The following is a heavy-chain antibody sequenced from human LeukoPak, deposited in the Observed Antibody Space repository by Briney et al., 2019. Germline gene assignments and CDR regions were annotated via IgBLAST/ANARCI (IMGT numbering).Heavy chain of an antibody. CDR1: GYTFTSYY. V-gene: IGHV1-46*01. Sequence: ASAKVSCKASGYTFTSYYLYWVRQAPGQGLEWMGVINPSGGSTTSAQKFQGRVTMTRDTSTSTVYMELRSLRSEDTAVYYCARDTYYYGSGSYHWGQGTLVTVSS. D-gene: IGHD3-10*01. J-gene: IGHJ4*02. CDR3: ARDTYYYGSGSYH. CDR2: INPSGGST.